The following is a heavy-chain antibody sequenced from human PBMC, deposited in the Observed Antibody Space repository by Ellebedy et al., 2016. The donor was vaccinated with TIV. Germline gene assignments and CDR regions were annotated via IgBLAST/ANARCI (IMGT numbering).Heavy chain of an antibody. V-gene: IGHV4-59*01. CDR1: GASISSYY. CDR3: ARDVSAVRGAYRWFDP. Sequence: SETLSLXXTVSGASISSYYWSWIRQPPGKGLEWIGYIYYSGSTNYNPSLKSRVTISVDTSKNQFSLKLSSVTAADTAVYYCARDVSAVRGAYRWFDPWGQGTLVTVSS. J-gene: IGHJ5*02. CDR2: IYYSGST. D-gene: IGHD3-10*01.